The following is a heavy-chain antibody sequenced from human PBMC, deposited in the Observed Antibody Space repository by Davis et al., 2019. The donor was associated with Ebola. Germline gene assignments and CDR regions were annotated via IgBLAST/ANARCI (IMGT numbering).Heavy chain of an antibody. CDR1: GGSISSYY. V-gene: IGHV4-59*01. Sequence: PSETLSLTCTVSGGSISSYYWSWIRQPPGKGLEWIGYIYYSGSTNYNPPLKSRVTISVDTSKNQFSLKLSSVTAADTALYYCARITGINNWFGPWGQGTLVTVSS. CDR2: IYYSGST. J-gene: IGHJ5*02. D-gene: IGHD1-20*01. CDR3: ARITGINNWFGP.